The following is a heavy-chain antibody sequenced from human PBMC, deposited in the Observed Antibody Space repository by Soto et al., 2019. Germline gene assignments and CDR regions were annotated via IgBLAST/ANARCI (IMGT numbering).Heavy chain of an antibody. J-gene: IGHJ4*02. CDR3: ARRNYGEEGYFFDF. Sequence: QVQLRESGPGLVRPSETLSLTCTVSGGSITGYYWSWIRQPPGKGLEWIGYIYDSGTTTYNAALKSRVTFSADTSKNQFSLNLRSVTAADAAVYYCARRNYGEEGYFFDFWGQGLLVTVSS. CDR1: GGSITGYY. CDR2: IYDSGTT. V-gene: IGHV4-59*08. D-gene: IGHD4-17*01.